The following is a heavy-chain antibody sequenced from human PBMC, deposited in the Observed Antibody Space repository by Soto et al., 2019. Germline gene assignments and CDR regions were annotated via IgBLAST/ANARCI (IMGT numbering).Heavy chain of an antibody. CDR1: GFSLRSDW. V-gene: IGHV3-7*01. CDR2: IKEDGSVK. J-gene: IGHJ3*02. D-gene: IGHD3-10*01. Sequence: EVQVVESGGGLVQHGGSLRLSCAAIGFSLRSDWMAWVRQIPGKGLEFVANIKEDGSVKNYVDSVKGRFSISRDNDKNSLYLQMNSLGAEDSAVYYCGTDRWGGAFDMWGQGTTVTVSS. CDR3: GTDRWGGAFDM.